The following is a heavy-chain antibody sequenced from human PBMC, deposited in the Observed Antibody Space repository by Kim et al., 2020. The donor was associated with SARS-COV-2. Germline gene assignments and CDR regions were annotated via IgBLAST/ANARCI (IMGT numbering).Heavy chain of an antibody. D-gene: IGHD2-2*01. CDR3: ASATSLEVKDCSSTSCYAPYFDY. CDR2: IYHSGST. CDR1: GGSISSSNW. Sequence: SETLSLTCAVSGGSISSSNWWSWVRQPPGKGLEWIGEIYHSGSTNYNPSLKSRVTISVDKSKNQFSLKLSSVTAADTAVYYCASATSLEVKDCSSTSCYAPYFDYWGQGTLVTVSS. V-gene: IGHV4-4*02. J-gene: IGHJ4*02.